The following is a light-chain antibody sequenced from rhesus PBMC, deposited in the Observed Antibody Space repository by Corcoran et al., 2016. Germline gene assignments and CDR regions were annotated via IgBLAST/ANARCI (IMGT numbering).Light chain of an antibody. CDR3: LQDIQLPLT. CDR2: LVS. J-gene: IGKJ4*01. CDR1: QSLLNSDGYTY. Sequence: DIVMTQTPLILPVTPGEPASISCRSSQSLLNSDGYTYLFWYLQGPGQSPQLLIDLVSNRASGVPDRFSGSGSGTDFTLKISRVEAEDVGVYYCLQDIQLPLTFGGGTKVELK. V-gene: IGKV2-78*01.